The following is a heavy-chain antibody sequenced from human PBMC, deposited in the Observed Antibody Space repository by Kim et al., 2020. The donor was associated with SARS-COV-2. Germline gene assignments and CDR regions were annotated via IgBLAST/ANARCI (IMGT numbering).Heavy chain of an antibody. CDR2: ISAYNGNT. D-gene: IGHD3-3*01. J-gene: IGHJ3*02. Sequence: ASVKVSCKASGYTFTSYGISWVRQAPGQGLEWMGWISAYNGNTNYAQKLQDRVTMTTDTSTSTAYMELRSLRSDDTAVYYCARDLTDSGYYDFWSGYYPRADPSDSDAFDIWGQGTMVTVSS. V-gene: IGHV1-18*01. CDR3: ARDLTDSGYYDFWSGYYPRADPSDSDAFDI. CDR1: GYTFTSYG.